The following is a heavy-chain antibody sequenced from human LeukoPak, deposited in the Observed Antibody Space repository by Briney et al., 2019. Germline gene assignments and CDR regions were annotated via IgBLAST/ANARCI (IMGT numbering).Heavy chain of an antibody. CDR1: GDSISSGGYY. Sequence: SETLSLTCTVSGDSISSGGYYWSWIRQPPGKGLEWIGYIYHSGNTYYNPSLKSRVTLSVNRSKNQFSLKLSSVTAADTAVYYCARVWGQQLGLKYFDFWGQGILVTVSS. CDR2: IYHSGNT. CDR3: ARVWGQQLGLKYFDF. J-gene: IGHJ4*02. V-gene: IGHV4-30-2*01. D-gene: IGHD6-13*01.